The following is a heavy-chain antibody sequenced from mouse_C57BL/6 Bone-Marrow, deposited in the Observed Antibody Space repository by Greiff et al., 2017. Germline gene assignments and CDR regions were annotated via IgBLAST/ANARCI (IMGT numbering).Heavy chain of an antibody. CDR3: ARALITTVVHNYFDY. D-gene: IGHD1-1*01. V-gene: IGHV14-3*01. J-gene: IGHJ2*01. CDR1: GFNIKNTY. Sequence: VQLKQSVAELVRPGASVKLSCTASGFNIKNTYMHWVKQRPEQGLEWIGRIDPANGNTKYAPKFQGKATITADTSSNTAYLQLSSLTSEDTAIYYCARALITTVVHNYFDYWGQGTTLTVSS. CDR2: IDPANGNT.